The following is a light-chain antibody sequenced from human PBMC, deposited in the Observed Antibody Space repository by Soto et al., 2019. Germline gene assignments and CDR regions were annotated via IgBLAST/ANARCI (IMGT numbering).Light chain of an antibody. CDR3: ALYLGGGIMV. CDR2: STN. CDR1: SGSVSITSY. V-gene: IGLV8-61*01. Sequence: QTVVTQEPSISVSPGGTVTLTCGLTSGSVSITSYPSWFQQTPGQAPRTLIYSTNTRSSGVSDRFSGSILGGKAALTITGAQAAYESDSYCALYLGGGIMVFGGGTKLTVL. J-gene: IGLJ3*02.